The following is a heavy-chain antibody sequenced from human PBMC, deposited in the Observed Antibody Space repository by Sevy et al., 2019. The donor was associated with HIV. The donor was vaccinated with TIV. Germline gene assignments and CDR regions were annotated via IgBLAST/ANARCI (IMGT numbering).Heavy chain of an antibody. Sequence: ASVKVSCKASDYTFSTQGFNWVRQAPGQGLEWMGWISAYNGNTKYAQKFQGRVTRTTDTSPSTAYMELRSLTSDETAVYYCARDWAPGYYYDAIGVKRDYYFDYWGQGTLVTVSS. CDR3: ARDWAPGYYYDAIGVKRDYYFDY. CDR2: ISAYNGNT. J-gene: IGHJ4*02. CDR1: DYTFSTQG. V-gene: IGHV1-18*01. D-gene: IGHD3-22*01.